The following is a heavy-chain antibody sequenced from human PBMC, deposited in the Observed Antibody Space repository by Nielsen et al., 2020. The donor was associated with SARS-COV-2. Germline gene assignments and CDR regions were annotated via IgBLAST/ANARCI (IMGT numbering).Heavy chain of an antibody. V-gene: IGHV3-9*01. J-gene: IGHJ4*02. Sequence: SLNISCAASGSTLDDYAMHWVRQAPGKGLEWVSGISWNSGSIGYADSVKGRFTISRDNAKNSLYLQMNSLRAEDTALYYCATYGSGGVDYWGQGTLVTVSS. CDR3: ATYGSGGVDY. D-gene: IGHD3-10*01. CDR2: ISWNSGSI. CDR1: GSTLDDYA.